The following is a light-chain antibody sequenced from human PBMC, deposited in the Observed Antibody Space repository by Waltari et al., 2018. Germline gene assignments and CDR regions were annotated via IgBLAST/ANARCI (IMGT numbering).Light chain of an antibody. CDR1: SSDIGISNL. V-gene: IGLV2-23*02. CDR3: CSHAGSDTYVV. Sequence: QSALTQPASVSGSPGQSITLSCTGTSSDIGISNLVSWYQQHPGKAPKLIIYEVNKRPSGVSIRFSGSKSGNTAALTISGLQAEDEADYFCCSHAGSDTYVVFGGGTKLTVL. CDR2: EVN. J-gene: IGLJ2*01.